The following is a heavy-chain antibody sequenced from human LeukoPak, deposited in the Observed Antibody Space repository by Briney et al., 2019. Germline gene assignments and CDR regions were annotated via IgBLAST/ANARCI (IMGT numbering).Heavy chain of an antibody. D-gene: IGHD2-15*01. J-gene: IGHJ2*01. CDR3: ASGYCSGGSCYDYWYFDL. Sequence: GESLKISCKGSGYSFTSYWIDWVRQMPGKGLEWMGIIYPGDSDTRYSPSFQGQVTISADKSISTAYLQWSSLKASDTAMYYCASGYCSGGSCYDYWYFDLWGRGTLVTVSS. CDR2: IYPGDSDT. V-gene: IGHV5-51*01. CDR1: GYSFTSYW.